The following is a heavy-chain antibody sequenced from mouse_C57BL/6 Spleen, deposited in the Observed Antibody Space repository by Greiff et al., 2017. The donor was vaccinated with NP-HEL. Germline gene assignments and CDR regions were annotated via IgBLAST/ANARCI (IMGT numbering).Heavy chain of an antibody. Sequence: EVQLKESGGGLVQPGGSLSLSCAASGFTFTDYYMSWVRQPPGKALEWLGFIRNKANGYTTEYSASVKGRFTISRDNSQSILYLQMNALRAEDSATYYCARDGYYSWFAYWGQGTLVTVSA. CDR3: ARDGYYSWFAY. D-gene: IGHD2-3*01. CDR2: IRNKANGYTT. CDR1: GFTFTDYY. V-gene: IGHV7-3*01. J-gene: IGHJ3*01.